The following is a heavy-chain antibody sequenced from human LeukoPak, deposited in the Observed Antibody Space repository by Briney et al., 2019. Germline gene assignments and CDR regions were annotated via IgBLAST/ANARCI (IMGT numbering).Heavy chain of an antibody. Sequence: GGSLRLSXAASGFTFSSHAMSWVRQAPGKGLEWVSSIGGSGKNTFYADAVKGRFTISRDNFKDTLYLQMNSLRAEDTAVYYCAKDLETINPTMDWGQGTLVTVSS. CDR1: GFTFSSHA. CDR3: AKDLETINPTMD. V-gene: IGHV3-23*01. D-gene: IGHD3-10*01. J-gene: IGHJ4*02. CDR2: IGGSGKNT.